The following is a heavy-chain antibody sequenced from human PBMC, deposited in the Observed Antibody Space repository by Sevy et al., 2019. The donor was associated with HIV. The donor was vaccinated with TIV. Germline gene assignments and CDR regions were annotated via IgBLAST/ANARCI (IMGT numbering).Heavy chain of an antibody. D-gene: IGHD5-12*01. CDR3: ARVRLATDY. CDR1: GFTFNEYY. Sequence: GGSLRLSCAASGFTFNEYYMSWIRQAPGKGLEWVSYISSSSSTIYYADSVKGRFTISRDNAKNSLYLQMNSLRAEDTAVYYCARVRLATDYWGQGTLVTVSS. J-gene: IGHJ4*02. V-gene: IGHV3-11*04. CDR2: ISSSSSTI.